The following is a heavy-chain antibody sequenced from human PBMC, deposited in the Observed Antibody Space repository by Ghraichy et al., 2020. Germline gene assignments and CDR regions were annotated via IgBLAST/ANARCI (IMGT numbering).Heavy chain of an antibody. J-gene: IGHJ4*02. CDR1: GFTFSSYA. V-gene: IGHV3-23*01. Sequence: LSLTCAASGFTFSSYAMSWVRQAPGKGLEWVSAISGSGGSTYYADSVKGRFTISRDNSKNTLYLQMNSLRAEDTAVYYCAKQQGYSYGAVDYWGQGTLVTVSS. CDR2: ISGSGGST. D-gene: IGHD5-18*01. CDR3: AKQQGYSYGAVDY.